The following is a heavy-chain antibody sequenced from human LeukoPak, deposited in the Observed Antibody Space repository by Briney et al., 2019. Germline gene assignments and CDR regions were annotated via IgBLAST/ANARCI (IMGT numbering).Heavy chain of an antibody. J-gene: IGHJ6*02. CDR3: ASVAPGSPDNYGMDV. CDR1: GFTVSSNY. Sequence: GGSLRLSCAASGFTVSSNYMSWVRQAPGKGLEWVSVIYSGGSTYYADSVKGRFTISRDNSKNTLYLQMNSLRAEDTAVYYCASVAPGSPDNYGMDVWGQGTTVTVSS. CDR2: IYSGGST. V-gene: IGHV3-66*01. D-gene: IGHD1-14*01.